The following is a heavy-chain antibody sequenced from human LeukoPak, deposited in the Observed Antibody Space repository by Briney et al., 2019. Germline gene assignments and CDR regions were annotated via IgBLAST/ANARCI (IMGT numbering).Heavy chain of an antibody. CDR3: AKARRIQLWLS. CDR1: GFTFSGSA. D-gene: IGHD5-18*01. CDR2: IRSKANSYAT. V-gene: IGHV3-73*01. J-gene: IGHJ5*02. Sequence: PGGSLRLSCAASGFTFSGSAMHWVRQASGKGLEWVGRIRSKANSYATAYAASVKGRFTISRDNSKNTLYLQMISLRAEDTAVYYCAKARRIQLWLSWGQGTLVTVSS.